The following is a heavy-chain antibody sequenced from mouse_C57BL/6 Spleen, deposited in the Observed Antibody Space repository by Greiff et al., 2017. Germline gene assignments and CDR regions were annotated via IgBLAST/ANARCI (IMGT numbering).Heavy chain of an antibody. D-gene: IGHD1-1*01. V-gene: IGHV1-69*01. CDR1: GYTFTSYW. Sequence: QVQLQQPGAELVMPGASVKLSCKASGYTFTSYWMHWVKQRPGQGLEWIGEIDPSDSYTNYNQKFKGKSTLTVDKSSSTAYMQLSSLTSEDSAVYYCARYGSYYAMDYWGQGTSVTVSS. CDR3: ARYGSYYAMDY. J-gene: IGHJ4*01. CDR2: IDPSDSYT.